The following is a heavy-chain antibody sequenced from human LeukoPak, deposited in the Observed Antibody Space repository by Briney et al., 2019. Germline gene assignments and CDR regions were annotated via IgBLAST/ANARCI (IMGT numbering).Heavy chain of an antibody. CDR2: ISSSSYI. CDR3: ARPYGSGSRGYFDL. D-gene: IGHD3-10*01. J-gene: IGHJ2*01. Sequence: GGFLRLSCAASGFTFSSYSMNWVRQAPGKGLEWVSSISSSSYIYYADSVKGRFTISRDNAKNSLYLQMNSLRAEDTAVYYCARPYGSGSRGYFDLWGRGTLVTVSS. CDR1: GFTFSSYS. V-gene: IGHV3-21*01.